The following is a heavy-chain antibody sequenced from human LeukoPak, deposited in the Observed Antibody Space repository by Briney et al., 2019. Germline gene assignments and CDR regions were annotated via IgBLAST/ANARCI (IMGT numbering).Heavy chain of an antibody. D-gene: IGHD5-12*01. V-gene: IGHV3-21*01. Sequence: GGSLRLSCAASGFTFSSYEMNWVRQAPGKGLEWVSSIGISTTYIYYADSVTGRFTISRDNAKNSLYLQMNSLRAEDTAVYYCARGPSGYHNTGGQGTLVTVSS. CDR2: IGISTTYI. J-gene: IGHJ4*02. CDR3: ARGPSGYHNT. CDR1: GFTFSSYE.